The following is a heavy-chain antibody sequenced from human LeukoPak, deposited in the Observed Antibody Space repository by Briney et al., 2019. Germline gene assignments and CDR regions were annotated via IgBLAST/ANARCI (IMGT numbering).Heavy chain of an antibody. CDR3: ARVAYCAGDCHHMDS. J-gene: IGHJ4*02. CDR1: GFTFSSYE. D-gene: IGHD2-21*02. CDR2: ISSSGGTM. V-gene: IGHV3-48*03. Sequence: PGGSLRLPCAASGFTFSSYEMNWVRQAPGKGLEWVSYISSSGGTMYYADSVKGRFTISRDNAKNSLYLQMNSLRAEDTAVYYCARVAYCAGDCHHMDSWGQGTLVTVSS.